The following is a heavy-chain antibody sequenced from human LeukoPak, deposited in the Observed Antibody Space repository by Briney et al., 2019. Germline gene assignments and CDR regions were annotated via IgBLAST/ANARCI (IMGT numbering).Heavy chain of an antibody. CDR1: GDSVSSNAVG. CDR3: ARSQHWGYEY. V-gene: IGHV6-1*01. D-gene: IGHD7-27*01. J-gene: IGHJ4*02. CDR2: TYYRSKWYN. Sequence: SQTLSLTCAISGDSVSSNAVGWHWIRQSPSRGLEWLGRTYYRSKWYNGYAISLKSRITINSDTSKNQFSLQLNSVIPEDTAVYYCARSQHWGYEYWGQGTLVTVSS.